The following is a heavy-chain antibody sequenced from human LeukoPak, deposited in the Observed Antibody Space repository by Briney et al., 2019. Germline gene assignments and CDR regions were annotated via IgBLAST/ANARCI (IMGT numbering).Heavy chain of an antibody. CDR2: LSHGGTRT. CDR3: AKDIELFMS. Sequence: GGSLRLSCAASGFTFRNFAMSWVRQAPGKGLEWVSGLSHGGTRTFYAAPVKGRFTISRDDSNSTLFLQMDNLRIEDTATYYCAKDIELFMSWGQGTLVIVSS. CDR1: GFTFRNFA. J-gene: IGHJ5*02. V-gene: IGHV3-23*01. D-gene: IGHD1-26*01.